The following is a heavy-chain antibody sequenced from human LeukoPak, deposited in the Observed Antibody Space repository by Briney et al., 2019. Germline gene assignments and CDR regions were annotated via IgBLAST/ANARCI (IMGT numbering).Heavy chain of an antibody. V-gene: IGHV4-34*01. CDR3: ARGRRDIWFGELHEVY. J-gene: IGHJ4*02. D-gene: IGHD3-10*01. CDR2: INHSGST. CDR1: GGSFSGYY. Sequence: SETLSLTCAVYGGSFSGYYWSWIRQPPGKGLEWIGEINHSGSTNYNPSLKSRVTISVDTSKNQFSLKLSSVTAADTAVYYCARGRRDIWFGELHEVYWGQGTLVTVSS.